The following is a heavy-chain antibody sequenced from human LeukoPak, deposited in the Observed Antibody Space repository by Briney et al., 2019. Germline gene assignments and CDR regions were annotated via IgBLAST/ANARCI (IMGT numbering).Heavy chain of an antibody. CDR1: GYTFTGYY. Sequence: ASVKVSCKASGYTFTGYYMHWVRQAPGQGLEWMGRINPNSGGTNYAQKFQGRVTMTRDTSISTAYMELSRLRSDDTAVYYCARVSYRLVCDVFSLGYWGQGTLVTVSS. J-gene: IGHJ4*02. D-gene: IGHD6-19*01. V-gene: IGHV1-2*06. CDR2: INPNSGGT. CDR3: ARVSYRLVCDVFSLGY.